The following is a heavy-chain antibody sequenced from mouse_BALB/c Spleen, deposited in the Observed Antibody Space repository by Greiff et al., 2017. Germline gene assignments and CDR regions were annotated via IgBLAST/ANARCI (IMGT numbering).Heavy chain of an antibody. D-gene: IGHD2-10*02. Sequence: EVQLQESGAELVKPGASVKLSCTASGFNIKDTYMHWVKQRPEQGLEWIGRIDPANGNTKYDPKFQGKATITADTSSNTAYLQLSSLTSEDTAVYYCARSWYGNYYAMDYWGQGTSVTVSS. V-gene: IGHV14-3*02. J-gene: IGHJ4*01. CDR3: ARSWYGNYYAMDY. CDR1: GFNIKDTY. CDR2: IDPANGNT.